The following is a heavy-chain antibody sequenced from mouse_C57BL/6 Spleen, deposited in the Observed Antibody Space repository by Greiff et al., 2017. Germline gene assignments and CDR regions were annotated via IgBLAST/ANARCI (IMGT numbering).Heavy chain of an antibody. V-gene: IGHV1-47*01. CDR1: GYTFTTYP. CDR2: FHPSNDDT. CDR3: ARAIKNGYYGWYFDV. Sequence: VQLQQSGAELVKPGASVKMSCKASGYTFTTYPIEWMKQNHGKSLEWIGNFHPSNDDTKYNEKFKGKATLTVEKSSSTVYLELSRLTSDDSAVYYCARAIKNGYYGWYFDVWGTGTTVTVSS. J-gene: IGHJ1*03. D-gene: IGHD2-3*01.